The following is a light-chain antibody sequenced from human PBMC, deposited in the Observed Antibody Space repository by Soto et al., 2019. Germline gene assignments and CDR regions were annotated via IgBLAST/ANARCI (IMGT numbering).Light chain of an antibody. V-gene: IGKV3-11*01. J-gene: IGKJ5*01. Sequence: IVMTQSPATLSLSTGEGATLSCRASQSVSSYLAWYQQKPGQAPRLLIYDASNRATGIPARFSGSVSVTDFTLTLSSLEPEEFACYYCQQRSTWPPRITFGQGTRLEIK. CDR2: DAS. CDR1: QSVSSY. CDR3: QQRSTWPPRIT.